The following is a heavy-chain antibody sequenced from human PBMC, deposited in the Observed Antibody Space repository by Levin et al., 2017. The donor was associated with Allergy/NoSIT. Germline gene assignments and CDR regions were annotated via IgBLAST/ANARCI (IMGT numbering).Heavy chain of an antibody. CDR3: ARSPRYDRVLDY. V-gene: IGHV4-59*01. Sequence: SETLSLTCTVSGGSISSYYWSWIRQPPGKGLEWIGYIYYSGSTNYNPSLKSRVTFSVDTSKNQFSLKLSSVTAADTAVYYCARSPRYDRVLDYWGQGTLVTVSS. CDR2: IYYSGST. CDR1: GGSISSYY. D-gene: IGHD1-1*01. J-gene: IGHJ4*02.